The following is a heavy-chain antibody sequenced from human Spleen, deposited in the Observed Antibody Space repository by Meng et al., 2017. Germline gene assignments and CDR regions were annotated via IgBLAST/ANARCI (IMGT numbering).Heavy chain of an antibody. CDR2: IIPIFGTA. CDR1: GGTFSSYA. J-gene: IGHJ4*02. CDR3: ARIQYGSGSYYSDY. Sequence: QVQLVQSGAEVKTPGSSVKVSCKASGGTFSSYAISWVRQDPGQGLEWMGGIIPIFGTANYAQKFQGRVTITADESTSTAYMELSSLRSEDTAVYYCARIQYGSGSYYSDYWGQGTLVTVSS. D-gene: IGHD3-10*01. V-gene: IGHV1-69*01.